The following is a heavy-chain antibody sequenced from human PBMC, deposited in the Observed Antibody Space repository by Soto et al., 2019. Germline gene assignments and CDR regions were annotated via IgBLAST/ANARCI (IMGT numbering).Heavy chain of an antibody. J-gene: IGHJ4*02. CDR1: GFTFNDHA. V-gene: IGHV3-9*01. Sequence: PGGSLRLSCAASGFTFNDHAMHWVRQAPGKGLEWVSSISWESGIREYADSVKGRFTISRDNAKNSLYLEMNSLRAEDTALYYCAKDYNNYWSGYYAHWGQGTPVTVSS. CDR3: AKDYNNYWSGYYAH. D-gene: IGHD3-3*01. CDR2: ISWESGIR.